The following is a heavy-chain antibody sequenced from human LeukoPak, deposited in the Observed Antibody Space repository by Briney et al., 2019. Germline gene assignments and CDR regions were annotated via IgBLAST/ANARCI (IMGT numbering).Heavy chain of an antibody. CDR3: AKVSDYDYVWGSHRSYYFHY. CDR1: GFTFSSYA. CDR2: ISGSGGST. J-gene: IGHJ4*02. D-gene: IGHD3-16*02. Sequence: GASLRLSCAASGFTFSSYAMSWVRQAPGKGLEWVSGISGSGGSTYYADSLKGRFTISRDNSKNTLYLQMNSLRAEDTAVYYCAKVSDYDYVWGSHRSYYFHYWGQGTLVTVSS. V-gene: IGHV3-23*01.